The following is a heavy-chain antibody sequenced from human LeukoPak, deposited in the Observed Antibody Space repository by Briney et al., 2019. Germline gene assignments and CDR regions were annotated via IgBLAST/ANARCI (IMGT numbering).Heavy chain of an antibody. CDR1: GYTFTSSG. Sequence: ASAKVSCKASGYTFTSSGISWVRQAPGQGLEWMGWIDAYNGNTNYAQKLQGRVTMTTDTSTTTAYMELRSLRLDDTAVYYCARAGSYYYMDVWGKGTTVTVSS. CDR3: ARAGSYYYMDV. J-gene: IGHJ6*03. V-gene: IGHV1-18*01. D-gene: IGHD1-1*01. CDR2: IDAYNGNT.